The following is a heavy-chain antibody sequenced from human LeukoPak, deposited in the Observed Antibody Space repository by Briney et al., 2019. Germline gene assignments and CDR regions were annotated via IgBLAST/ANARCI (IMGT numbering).Heavy chain of an antibody. J-gene: IGHJ6*02. CDR3: ARDPHGIIVYGMDV. D-gene: IGHD1-14*01. CDR2: INPNSGGT. CDR1: GYTFTGYY. V-gene: IGHV1-2*02. Sequence: ASVKVSCKASGYTFTGYYMHWVRQAPGQGLEWMGWINPNSGGTTYAQKFQGRVTMARDPSISTAYMELNRLTSDDTAVYYCARDPHGIIVYGMDVWGQGTTVTVSS.